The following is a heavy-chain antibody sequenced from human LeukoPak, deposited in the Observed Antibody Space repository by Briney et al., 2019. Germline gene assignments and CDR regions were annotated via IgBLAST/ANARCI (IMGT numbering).Heavy chain of an antibody. V-gene: IGHV3-53*01. Sequence: GGSLRLSCAASGFTVSSNSMTWVRQAPGKGLEWVSVIYSGGSTYYADSVKGRFTISRDNSKITLYLQMNSLRAEDTAVYYCARGADFWSGYLDSWGRGTLVTVSS. CDR2: IYSGGST. D-gene: IGHD3-3*01. J-gene: IGHJ4*02. CDR1: GFTVSSNS. CDR3: ARGADFWSGYLDS.